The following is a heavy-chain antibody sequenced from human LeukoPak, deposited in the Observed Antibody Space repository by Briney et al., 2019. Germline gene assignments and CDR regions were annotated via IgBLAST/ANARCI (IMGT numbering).Heavy chain of an antibody. CDR3: ARAFYSSGWYGYFDY. J-gene: IGHJ4*02. CDR1: GGSISSSSYY. D-gene: IGHD6-19*01. CDR2: IYYSGST. Sequence: SETLSLTCAVSGGSISSSSYYWGWIRQPPGKGLEWIGSIYYSGSTYYNPSLKSRVTISVDTSKNQFSLKLSSVTAADTAVYYCARAFYSSGWYGYFDYWGQGTLVTVSS. V-gene: IGHV4-39*07.